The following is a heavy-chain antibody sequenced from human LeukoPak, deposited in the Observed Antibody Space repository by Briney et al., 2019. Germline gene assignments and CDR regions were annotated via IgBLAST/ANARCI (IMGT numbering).Heavy chain of an antibody. V-gene: IGHV1-2*02. CDR3: ARDLSRVAGTYYFDY. Sequence: GASLKVSCKASGYTFTDYFVHWVRQAPGQGLEWMGWVNPNSGDTDYAQKFQGRVTMTGDTSISTAYMDLSRLSPDDTAVYYCARDLSRVAGTYYFDYWGQGTLVTVSS. CDR2: VNPNSGDT. J-gene: IGHJ4*02. D-gene: IGHD6-19*01. CDR1: GYTFTDYF.